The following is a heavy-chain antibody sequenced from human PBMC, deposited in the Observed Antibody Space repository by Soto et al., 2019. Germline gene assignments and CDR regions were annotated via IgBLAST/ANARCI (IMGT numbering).Heavy chain of an antibody. CDR1: RGTFSSYA. J-gene: IGHJ4*02. Sequence: SSVKVSCKTSRGTFSSYAISWVRQAPGQGLEWMGGIIPIFGTANYAQKFQGRVTITADESTSTAYMGLRSLRSEDTAVYYCATPWNGQNDYWGQGTMVAVSS. CDR2: IIPIFGTA. V-gene: IGHV1-69*13. CDR3: ATPWNGQNDY. D-gene: IGHD1-1*01.